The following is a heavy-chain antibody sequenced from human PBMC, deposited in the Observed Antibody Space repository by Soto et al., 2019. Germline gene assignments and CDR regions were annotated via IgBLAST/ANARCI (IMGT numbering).Heavy chain of an antibody. V-gene: IGHV4-4*02. Sequence: SETLSLTCAVSGGSISSSNWWSWVRQPPGKGLEWIGEIYHSGSTNYNPSLKSRVTISVDKSKNQFSLKLSSVTAADTAVYYCARRHYDILTGYYPTLYYFDYWGQGTLVT. J-gene: IGHJ4*02. CDR1: GGSISSSNW. CDR3: ARRHYDILTGYYPTLYYFDY. CDR2: IYHSGST. D-gene: IGHD3-9*01.